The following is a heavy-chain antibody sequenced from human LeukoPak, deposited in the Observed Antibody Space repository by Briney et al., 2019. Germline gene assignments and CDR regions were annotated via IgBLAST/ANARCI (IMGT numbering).Heavy chain of an antibody. D-gene: IGHD6-19*01. Sequence: GASVKVSCKASGGTFSSYAISWARQAPGQGLEWMGGIIPIFGTANYAQKFQGRVTITADESTSTAYMELSSLRSEDTAVYYCARDRIAVAGTVLDYWGQGTLVTVSS. CDR1: GGTFSSYA. CDR2: IIPIFGTA. CDR3: ARDRIAVAGTVLDY. J-gene: IGHJ4*02. V-gene: IGHV1-69*13.